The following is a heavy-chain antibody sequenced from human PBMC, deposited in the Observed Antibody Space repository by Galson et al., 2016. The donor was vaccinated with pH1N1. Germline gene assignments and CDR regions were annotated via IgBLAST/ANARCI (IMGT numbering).Heavy chain of an antibody. Sequence: LSLTCTVSGGSISSSHYYWGWIRQPPGKGLEWIGSFFHGVRTYYKPSLQSRVTISVDTSRNQFSLKLTSVTAADTGVYYCARHYLVRDISTSGWFDPWGQGTLVTVSS. CDR1: GGSISSSHYY. CDR2: FFHGVRT. D-gene: IGHD2-21*01. CDR3: ARHYLVRDISTSGWFDP. J-gene: IGHJ5*02. V-gene: IGHV4-39*01.